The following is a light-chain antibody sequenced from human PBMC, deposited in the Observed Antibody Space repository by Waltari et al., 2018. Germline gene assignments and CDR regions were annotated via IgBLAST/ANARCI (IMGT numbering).Light chain of an antibody. J-gene: IGKJ1*01. CDR2: GAS. V-gene: IGKV3-20*01. CDR3: QHYVRLPAT. CDR1: QSVSRT. Sequence: IVLTQSPCTLSLSPGERATLSCRASQSVSRTLAWYQQKPGQAPKLLIYGASIRATGIPERFTGSGSGTDLSLTISSLEPEDFAIYFCQHYVRLPATFGQGTKVEIK.